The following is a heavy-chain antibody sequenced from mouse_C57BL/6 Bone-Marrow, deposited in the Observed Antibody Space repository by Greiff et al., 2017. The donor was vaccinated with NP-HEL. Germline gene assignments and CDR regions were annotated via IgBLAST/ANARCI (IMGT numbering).Heavy chain of an antibody. CDR2: ISDGGSYT. CDR3: ARTSYYSNFFDY. D-gene: IGHD2-5*01. J-gene: IGHJ2*01. V-gene: IGHV5-4*03. Sequence: EVKLQESGGGLVKPGGSLKLSCAASGFTFSSYAMSWVRQTPGKRLEWVATISDGGSYTYYPDNVKSRFTMSTDNAKNNLYLQMSHLKAEDTAMYDGARTSYYSNFFDYWGQGTTLTVSS. CDR1: GFTFSSYA.